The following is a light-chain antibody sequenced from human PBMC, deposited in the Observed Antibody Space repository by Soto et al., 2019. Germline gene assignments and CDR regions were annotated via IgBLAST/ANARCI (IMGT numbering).Light chain of an antibody. CDR3: CSHAGSNSPYV. CDR2: DVS. CDR1: SSDVGGYNY. Sequence: QSVLTQPRSVSGSPGQSVTISFTGTSSDVGGYNYVSWYQKHPGQAPKLLIYDVSERPSGVPDRFSGSKSGNTASLTISGLQIEDESDYFCCSHAGSNSPYVSGSGTKVTVL. V-gene: IGLV2-11*01. J-gene: IGLJ1*01.